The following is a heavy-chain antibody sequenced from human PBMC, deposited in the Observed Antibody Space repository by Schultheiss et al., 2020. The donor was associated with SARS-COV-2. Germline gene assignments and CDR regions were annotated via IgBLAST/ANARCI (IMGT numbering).Heavy chain of an antibody. V-gene: IGHV3-33*01. CDR2: IWYDGSNK. CDR1: GFTFSSYG. CDR3: ARDSVAYSSGWYYFDY. D-gene: IGHD6-19*01. J-gene: IGHJ4*02. Sequence: GGSLRLSCAASGFTFSSYGMHWVRQAPGKGLEWVAVIWYDGSNKYYADSVKGRFTISRDNAKNSLYLQMNSLRAEDTAVYYCARDSVAYSSGWYYFDYWGQGTLVTVSS.